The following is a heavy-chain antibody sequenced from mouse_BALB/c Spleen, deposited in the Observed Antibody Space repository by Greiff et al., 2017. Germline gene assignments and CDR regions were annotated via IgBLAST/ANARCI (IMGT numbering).Heavy chain of an antibody. V-gene: IGHV3-2*02. CDR1: GYSITSDYA. J-gene: IGHJ3*01. CDR3: ARAPFLYDGYPAWFAY. CDR2: ISYSGST. D-gene: IGHD2-3*01. Sequence: EVKLEESGPGLVKPSQSLSLTCTVTGYSITSDYAWNWIRQFPGNKLEWMGYISYSGSTSYNPSLKSRISITRDTSKNQFFLQLNSVTTEDTATYYCARAPFLYDGYPAWFAYWGQGTLVTVSA.